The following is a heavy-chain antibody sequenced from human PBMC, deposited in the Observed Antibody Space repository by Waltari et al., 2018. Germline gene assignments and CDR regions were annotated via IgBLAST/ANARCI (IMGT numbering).Heavy chain of an antibody. D-gene: IGHD6-13*01. J-gene: IGHJ4*02. CDR1: GFTVSSNY. CDR2: IYSGGST. CDR3: ARDGSSSWYDY. Sequence: EVQLVESGGGLIQPGGSLRLSCAASGFTVSSNYMSWVRQAPGKGLEWVSVIYSGGSTYYADSVKGRFTISRDNAKNSLSLQMNSLRAEDTALYYCARDGSSSWYDYWGQGTLVAVSS. V-gene: IGHV3-53*01.